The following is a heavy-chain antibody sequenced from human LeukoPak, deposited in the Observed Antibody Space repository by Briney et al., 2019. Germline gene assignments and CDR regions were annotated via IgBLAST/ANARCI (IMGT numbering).Heavy chain of an antibody. CDR2: ISSSGSTI. D-gene: IGHD2-15*01. Sequence: GGSLRLSCAASGFTFSSYEMNWVRQAPGKGLEWVSYISSSGSTIYYADSVKGRFTISRDNAKNSLYLQMNSLRAEDTAVYYCALGRYCSGGSCLSDWGPGTLVTVSS. CDR1: GFTFSSYE. V-gene: IGHV3-48*03. J-gene: IGHJ4*02. CDR3: ALGRYCSGGSCLSD.